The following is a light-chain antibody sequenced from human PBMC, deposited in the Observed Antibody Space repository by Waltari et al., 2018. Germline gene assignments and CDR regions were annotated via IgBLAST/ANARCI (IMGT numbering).Light chain of an antibody. V-gene: IGLV3-1*01. CDR1: HLGSKW. Sequence: SFELTQPSSVSVSPGQTASIACSGDHLGSKWTSWYQQKAGPSPVLFIYADSERPSGVPGRFSAARSGDTVTLNISGTQDLDEADYYCQTWDSNIFVFGPGTKVTVL. J-gene: IGLJ1*01. CDR2: ADS. CDR3: QTWDSNIFV.